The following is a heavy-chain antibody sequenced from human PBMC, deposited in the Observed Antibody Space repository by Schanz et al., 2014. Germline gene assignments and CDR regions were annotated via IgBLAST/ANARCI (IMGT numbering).Heavy chain of an antibody. CDR1: GFMFSSYG. D-gene: IGHD6-13*01. J-gene: IGHJ4*02. V-gene: IGHV3-30*18. CDR2: ISYDGSKK. Sequence: QVQLVESGGGVVQPGRSLRLSCAASGFMFSSYGMHWVRQAPGKGLEWVGVISYDGSKKSYADSVKGRFTISRDNSKSTLYLQMSSLRAEDTAVYYCAKSQGSSFDSWGQGTLVTVSS. CDR3: AKSQGSSFDS.